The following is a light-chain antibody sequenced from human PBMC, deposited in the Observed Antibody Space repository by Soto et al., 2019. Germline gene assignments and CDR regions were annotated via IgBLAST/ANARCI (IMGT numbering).Light chain of an antibody. CDR3: CSLPNGATLV. V-gene: IGLV2-23*01. J-gene: IGLJ3*02. CDR2: EAS. CDR1: NSDVGSHNF. Sequence: QSALTQPASVSGSPGQSITISCTGTNSDVGSHNFVSWYQQYPGKAPKLLIYEASKRPSGLSNRFSGSKSGNTASLTISGLQAEVEADYYCCSLPNGATLVFCGGTNLTVL.